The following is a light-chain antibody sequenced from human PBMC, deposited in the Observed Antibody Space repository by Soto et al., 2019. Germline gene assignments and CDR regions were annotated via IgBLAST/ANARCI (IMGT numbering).Light chain of an antibody. Sequence: QSALTQPASLSGSPGQSITISCTGTSSDIGAYDYVSWFQQHPGKAPKLMISEVNNRPSGVSNRFSGSKSGNTASLTISGLQADDEADYYCCSKTSSITYVFGSGTKVTVL. CDR1: SSDIGAYDY. CDR3: CSKTSSITYV. V-gene: IGLV2-14*01. CDR2: EVN. J-gene: IGLJ1*01.